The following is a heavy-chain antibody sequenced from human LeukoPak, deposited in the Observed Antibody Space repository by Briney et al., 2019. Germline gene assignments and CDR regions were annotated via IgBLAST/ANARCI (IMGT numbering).Heavy chain of an antibody. V-gene: IGHV3-23*01. CDR3: AKGDRVNWFDP. CDR2: ISGSGGST. J-gene: IGHJ5*02. D-gene: IGHD1-14*01. Sequence: GGSLRLSCAASGFTFSSYAMSWVRQAPGKWLEWVSAISGSGGSTYYADSVKGRFTIPRDNSKNTLYLQMNSLRAEDTAVYYCAKGDRVNWFDPWGQGTLVTVSS. CDR1: GFTFSSYA.